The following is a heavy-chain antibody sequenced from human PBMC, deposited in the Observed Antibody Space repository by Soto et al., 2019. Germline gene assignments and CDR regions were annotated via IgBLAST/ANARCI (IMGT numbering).Heavy chain of an antibody. CDR1: GYTFTSYD. V-gene: IGHV1-8*01. CDR2: MNPNSGNT. J-gene: IGHJ4*02. Sequence: QVQLVQSGAEVKKPGASVKVSCKASGYTFTSYDINWVRQATGQGLEWMGWMNPNSGNTGYAQKFQGRVTMTRNTSISTAYMELSSLRSEDTAVYYCARGLVFRIDCSCTSCYFPADYWGQGTLVTVSS. CDR3: ARGLVFRIDCSCTSCYFPADY. D-gene: IGHD2-2*01.